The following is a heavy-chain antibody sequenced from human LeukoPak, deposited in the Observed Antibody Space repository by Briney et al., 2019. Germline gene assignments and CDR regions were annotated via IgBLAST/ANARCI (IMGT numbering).Heavy chain of an antibody. Sequence: HSSETLSLTCAVYGGSFSGYYWSWIRQAPGKGLEWVSAISGSGGSTYYADSVKGRFTISRDNSKNTLYLQMNSLRAEDTAVYYCAKGFTRGQHVDYWGQGTLVTVSS. CDR2: ISGSGGST. CDR1: GGSFSGYY. D-gene: IGHD6-13*01. V-gene: IGHV3-23*01. J-gene: IGHJ4*02. CDR3: AKGFTRGQHVDY.